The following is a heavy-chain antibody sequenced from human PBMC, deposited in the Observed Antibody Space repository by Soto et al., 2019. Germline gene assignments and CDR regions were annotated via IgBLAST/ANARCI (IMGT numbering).Heavy chain of an antibody. CDR1: GFSFSRFE. J-gene: IGHJ4*02. Sequence: GGSLRLSCAASGFSFSRFEMNWVRQAPGKGLEWVSYISSSSDIIYYADSVKGRFTISRDNAKNSLYLQMNSLRAEDTAVYYCAKDLGSYLSPAFDYWGLGTLVTVSS. D-gene: IGHD1-26*01. CDR2: ISSSSDII. V-gene: IGHV3-48*03. CDR3: AKDLGSYLSPAFDY.